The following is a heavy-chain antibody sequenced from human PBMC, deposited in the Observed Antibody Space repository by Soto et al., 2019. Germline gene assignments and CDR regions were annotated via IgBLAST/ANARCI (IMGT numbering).Heavy chain of an antibody. CDR1: GGSISSSSYY. V-gene: IGHV4-39*01. D-gene: IGHD1-20*01. J-gene: IGHJ6*03. CDR3: ARHVRGTDLNWKVHYYYMDV. CDR2: IYYSGST. Sequence: SETLSLTCTVSGGSISSSSYYWGWIRQPPGKGLEWIGSIYYSGSTYYNPSLKGRVTISGDTSKNQFSLKLSSVTAADTAVYYCARHVRGTDLNWKVHYYYMDVWGKGTTVTVSS.